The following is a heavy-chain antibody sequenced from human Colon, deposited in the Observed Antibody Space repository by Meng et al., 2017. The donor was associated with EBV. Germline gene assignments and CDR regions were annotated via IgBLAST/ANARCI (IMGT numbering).Heavy chain of an antibody. CDR1: GASISSNNW. J-gene: IGHJ4*02. D-gene: IGHD5-24*01. CDR3: ARGNAYNAPSFDY. CDR2: IYHGGNT. V-gene: IGHV4-4*02. Sequence: QRRGPGPGPVEPSGPWLLTCAVSGASISSNNWWGWVRQPPGKGLEWIGEIYHGGNTNYNPSLKSRVTISVDRSNDQFSLSLSSVTAADTAVYYCARGNAYNAPSFDYWGQGTLVTVSS.